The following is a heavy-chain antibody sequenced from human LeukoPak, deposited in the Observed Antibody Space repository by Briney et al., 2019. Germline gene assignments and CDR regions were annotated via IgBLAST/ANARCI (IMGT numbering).Heavy chain of an antibody. CDR2: INHSGST. V-gene: IGHV4-34*01. D-gene: IGHD6-13*01. CDR3: AGGLGYSSFNWFDP. Sequence: PSETLSLTCAVYGGSFSGYYWSWIRQPPGKGLEWIGEINHSGSTNYNPSLKSRVTISVDTSKNQFSLKLSSVTAADTAVYYCAGGLGYSSFNWFDPWGQGTLVTVSS. J-gene: IGHJ5*02. CDR1: GGSFSGYY.